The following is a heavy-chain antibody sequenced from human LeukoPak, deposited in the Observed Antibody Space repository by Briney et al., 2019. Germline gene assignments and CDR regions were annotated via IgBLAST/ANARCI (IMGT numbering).Heavy chain of an antibody. V-gene: IGHV3-20*01. Sequence: GGSLRLSCAASGFTFDDYAMHWVRQAPGKGLEWVSGINWNGGSTGYADSVKGRFTISRDNAKNSLYLQMNSLRAEDTALYHCAREGGATGIGYWGQGTLVTVSS. CDR1: GFTFDDYA. CDR3: AREGGATGIGY. J-gene: IGHJ4*02. D-gene: IGHD1-26*01. CDR2: INWNGGST.